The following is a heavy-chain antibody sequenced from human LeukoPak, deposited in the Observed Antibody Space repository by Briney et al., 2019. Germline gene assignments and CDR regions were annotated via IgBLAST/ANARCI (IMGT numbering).Heavy chain of an antibody. CDR2: ISSSSPI. D-gene: IGHD3-9*01. V-gene: IGHV3-48*01. CDR1: EFTFSNYS. CDR3: ARDRYESY. Sequence: SGGSLRLSCAASEFTFSNYSMNWVRQAPGKGLEWVSYISSSSPIYYADSVKGRFTISRDNAKNSLYLQMNSLRAEDTAVYYCARDRYESYWGQGTLVTVSS. J-gene: IGHJ4*02.